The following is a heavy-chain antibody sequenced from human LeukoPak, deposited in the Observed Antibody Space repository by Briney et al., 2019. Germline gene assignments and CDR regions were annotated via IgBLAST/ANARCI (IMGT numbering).Heavy chain of an antibody. D-gene: IGHD6-13*01. V-gene: IGHV4-4*07. Sequence: PSETLSLTYTVSGGSISSYYWSWIRQPAGKGLEWIGRIYSTGSTNYNPSLKSRVTMSVDTSKNQFTLRLRSVTAADTAVYYCATQIASAGTAGFDFWGQGALVTVSS. CDR3: ATQIASAGTAGFDF. CDR1: GGSISSYY. J-gene: IGHJ4*02. CDR2: IYSTGST.